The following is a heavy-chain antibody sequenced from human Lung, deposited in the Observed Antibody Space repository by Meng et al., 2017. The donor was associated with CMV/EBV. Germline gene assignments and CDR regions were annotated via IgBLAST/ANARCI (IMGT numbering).Heavy chain of an antibody. CDR1: GFTFSSYW. V-gene: IGHV3-7*03. CDR2: IKQDGSEK. D-gene: IGHD6-13*01. CDR3: AGTAAAGISWSEYFQH. Sequence: SCAASGFTFSSYWMSWVRQAPGKGLEWVANIKQDGSEKYFVDSVKGRFTISRDNAKNSLYLQMKSLRAEDTAVYYCAGTAAAGISWSEYFQHWGQGTLVTVSS. J-gene: IGHJ1*01.